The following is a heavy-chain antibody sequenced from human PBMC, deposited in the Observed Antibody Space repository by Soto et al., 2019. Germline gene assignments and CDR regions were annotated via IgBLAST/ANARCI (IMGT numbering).Heavy chain of an antibody. Sequence: SETLSLTCTVSGGSISSSNYYWAWIRQPPGKGLEWIGTMHFTGSTFYSASLKSRVTMSVDTSKHQFSLTLRSVTAADTSVYYCARQTGRGYYCVTDVWGQGTTVTVSS. V-gene: IGHV4-39*01. J-gene: IGHJ6*02. CDR2: MHFTGST. D-gene: IGHD1-26*01. CDR3: ARQTGRGYYCVTDV. CDR1: GGSISSSNYY.